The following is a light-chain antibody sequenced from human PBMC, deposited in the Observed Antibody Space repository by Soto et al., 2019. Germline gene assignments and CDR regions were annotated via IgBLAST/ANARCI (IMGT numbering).Light chain of an antibody. CDR1: QRISSNY. V-gene: IGKV3-20*01. J-gene: IGKJ1*01. Sequence: EIVLTQSPGSLSFSPGERATLSCRASQRISSNYLAWYQQKRGQAPRLLIYGVSSRATGIPVRFSGGGSGKDFTLTISRLEPEDFAVYYCQQYGSSPLTSGQGSKVQIX. CDR3: QQYGSSPLT. CDR2: GVS.